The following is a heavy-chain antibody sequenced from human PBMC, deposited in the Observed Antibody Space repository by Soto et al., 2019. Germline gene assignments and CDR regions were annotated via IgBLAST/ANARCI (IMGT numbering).Heavy chain of an antibody. J-gene: IGHJ4*02. Sequence: QVQLQESGPGLVKPSETLSLTCTVSGGSISSYYWSWIRQPPGKGLEWSGYIYYSGSTNYNPSLKGRSTISVDASKNQFSLKLSSVPAAETAVYYCARHPTVTEYYFDYWGQGTLVTVSS. D-gene: IGHD4-17*01. CDR2: IYYSGST. V-gene: IGHV4-59*08. CDR1: GGSISSYY. CDR3: ARHPTVTEYYFDY.